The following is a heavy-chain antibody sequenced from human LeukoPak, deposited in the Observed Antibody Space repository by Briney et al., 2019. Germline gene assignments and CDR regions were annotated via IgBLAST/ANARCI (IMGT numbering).Heavy chain of an antibody. CDR3: ATLPHMYGGSSTHYFYYGMDV. J-gene: IGHJ6*02. CDR1: GFTLSSYT. D-gene: IGHD6-13*01. V-gene: IGHV3-21*01. CDR2: ISSGSSYI. Sequence: SGGSLRLSCAASGFTLSSYTMNWVRQAPGKGLEWVSSISSGSSYIYYADSLKGRFTISRDNAKNSLYLQMNSLRAEDTAVYYCATLPHMYGGSSTHYFYYGMDVWGQGTTVTVSS.